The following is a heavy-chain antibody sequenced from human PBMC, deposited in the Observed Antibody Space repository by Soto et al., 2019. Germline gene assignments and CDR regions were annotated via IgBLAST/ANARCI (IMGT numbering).Heavy chain of an antibody. Sequence: SETLSLTCSVSGASISSRDYYWGWIRQTPGKGLEWIGNIDYNGVTYYNPSLKSRVTVSKDTSKNQFSLKVASVTAADTVIYYCGRVMIGTSRHTDSDYWGQGTQVTVSS. V-gene: IGHV4-39*01. CDR3: GRVMIGTSRHTDSDY. CDR2: IDYNGVT. J-gene: IGHJ4*02. CDR1: GASISSRDYY. D-gene: IGHD2-2*01.